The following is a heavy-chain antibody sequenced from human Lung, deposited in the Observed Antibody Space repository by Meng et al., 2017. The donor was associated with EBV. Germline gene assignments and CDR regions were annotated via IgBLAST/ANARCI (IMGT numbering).Heavy chain of an antibody. Sequence: QVQLVQSGAEGKQPGSSVKVACKTSGGSFSTHTFSWVRQAPGQGLEWMGGLIAVFDKTKAAPRFQDRVTFTADESTSTAYMELSSLTFDDTAVYFCARGRRNEPLFDYWGQGTLVTVSS. CDR2: LIAVFDKT. D-gene: IGHD1-14*01. CDR1: GGSFSTHT. V-gene: IGHV1-69*13. CDR3: ARGRRNEPLFDY. J-gene: IGHJ4*02.